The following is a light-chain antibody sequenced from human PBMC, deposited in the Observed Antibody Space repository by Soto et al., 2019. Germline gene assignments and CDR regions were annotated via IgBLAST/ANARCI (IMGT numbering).Light chain of an antibody. CDR2: DAS. CDR3: QQRYNWPLS. CDR1: QSVSNF. J-gene: IGKJ4*01. V-gene: IGKV3-11*01. Sequence: EIVLTQSPSTLSLSQGDSATLSCRASQSVSNFLAWYQQKPGQAPRLLIYDASHRATGIPPRFSGSGSGTDFTLTISSLEAEDFAVYYCQQRYNWPLSFGGGTKVEIK.